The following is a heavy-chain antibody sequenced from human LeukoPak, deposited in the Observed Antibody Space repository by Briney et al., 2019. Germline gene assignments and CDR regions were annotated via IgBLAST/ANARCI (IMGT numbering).Heavy chain of an antibody. CDR1: GFTVSSKH. CDR2: IYSDGST. CDR3: ARTLYSSSYGMDV. D-gene: IGHD6-6*01. J-gene: IGHJ6*02. Sequence: GGSLRLSCAASGFTVSSKHLSWVRQAPGKGLEWVSIIYSDGSTKYADSVKGRFVISRDNSKNTLYLQMNSLRAEDTAVYYCARTLYSSSYGMDVWGQGTAVTVSS. V-gene: IGHV3-66*01.